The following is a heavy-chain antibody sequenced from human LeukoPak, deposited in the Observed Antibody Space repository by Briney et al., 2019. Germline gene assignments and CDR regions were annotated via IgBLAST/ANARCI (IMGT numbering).Heavy chain of an antibody. CDR1: GGSISSSSYY. Sequence: SETLSLTCTVSGGSISSSSYYWGWIRQPPGKGLEWIGSIYYSGSTYYNPSLKSRVTISVDTSKNQFSLKLSSVTAADTAVYYCARDTPLRIVGATTDWGQGTLVTVSS. D-gene: IGHD1-26*01. CDR2: IYYSGST. V-gene: IGHV4-39*07. CDR3: ARDTPLRIVGATTD. J-gene: IGHJ4*02.